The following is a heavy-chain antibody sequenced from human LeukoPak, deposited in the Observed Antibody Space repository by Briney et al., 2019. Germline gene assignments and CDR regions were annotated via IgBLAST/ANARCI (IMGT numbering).Heavy chain of an antibody. CDR3: ARDGGLRLGELSLITDY. J-gene: IGHJ4*02. CDR2: INPNSGGT. Sequence: ASVKVSCKASGYTFTGYYMHWVRQAPGQGLEWMGWINPNSGGTNYAQKFQGRVTMTRDTSISIAYMELSRLRSDDTAVYYCARDGGLRLGELSLITDYWGQGTLVTVSS. CDR1: GYTFTGYY. D-gene: IGHD3-16*02. V-gene: IGHV1-2*02.